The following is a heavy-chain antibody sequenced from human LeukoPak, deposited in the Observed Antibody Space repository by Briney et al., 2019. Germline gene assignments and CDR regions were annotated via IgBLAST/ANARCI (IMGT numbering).Heavy chain of an antibody. J-gene: IGHJ4*02. V-gene: IGHV4-30-4*01. CDR2: IYYSGST. D-gene: IGHD3-22*01. CDR1: GGSISSGSYY. Sequence: SQTLSLTCTVSGGSISSGSYYWSWIRQPPGKGLEWIGYIYYSGSTYYNPSLKSRVTISVDTSKNQFSLKLSSVTAADTAVYYCARDLSLYSSGYYLGRQWGQGTLVTVSS. CDR3: ARDLSLYSSGYYLGRQ.